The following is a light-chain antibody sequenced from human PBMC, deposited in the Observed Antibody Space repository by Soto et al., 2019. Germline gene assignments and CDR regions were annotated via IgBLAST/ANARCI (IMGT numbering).Light chain of an antibody. CDR1: QDINHY. V-gene: IGKV1-9*01. Sequence: IQLTQSPSSLSVSVGDRVTITCRASQDINHYLAWYQQKPGTAPKLLIYAASTLQSGVPSRFSGSGSGTDFTLTISSLQPEDFATYYCQQLDSYPRTFGPGTKVDIK. J-gene: IGKJ3*01. CDR3: QQLDSYPRT. CDR2: AAS.